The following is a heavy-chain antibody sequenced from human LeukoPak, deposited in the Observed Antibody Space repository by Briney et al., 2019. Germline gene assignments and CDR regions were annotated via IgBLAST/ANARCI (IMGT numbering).Heavy chain of an antibody. CDR2: ISGSGGST. J-gene: IGHJ5*02. V-gene: IGHV3-23*01. CDR3: AKDFPGIAVAGTGWFDP. Sequence: GGSLRLSCAASGFTFSSYAMSWVRQAPGKGLEWVSAISGSGGSTYYADSVKGRFTISRDNSKNTLYLQMNSLRAEDTAVYYCAKDFPGIAVAGTGWFDPWGQGTLVTVSS. D-gene: IGHD6-19*01. CDR1: GFTFSSYA.